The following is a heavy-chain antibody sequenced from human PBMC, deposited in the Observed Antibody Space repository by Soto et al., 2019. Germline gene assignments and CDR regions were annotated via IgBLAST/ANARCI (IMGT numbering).Heavy chain of an antibody. J-gene: IGHJ6*02. CDR1: GYTYTSYG. D-gene: IGHD6-6*01. V-gene: IGHV1-18*01. Sequence: ASVKVSCKASGYTYTSYGISWVRQSPGQGLEWMGWISAYNGNTNYAQKLQGRVTMTTDTSTSTAYMELRSLRSDDTAVYYCARDVTRIAARPHYYYYGMDVWGQGTTVTVSS. CDR2: ISAYNGNT. CDR3: ARDVTRIAARPHYYYYGMDV.